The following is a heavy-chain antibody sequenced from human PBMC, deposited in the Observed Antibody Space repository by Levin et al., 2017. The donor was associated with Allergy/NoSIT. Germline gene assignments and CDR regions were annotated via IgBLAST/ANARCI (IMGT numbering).Heavy chain of an antibody. CDR2: IYYTGTT. CDR3: AREGRFGELGY. D-gene: IGHD3-10*01. CDR1: GGSITTADYY. Sequence: SQTLSLTCSVSGGSITTADYYWNWLRQHPGGGLEWIGYIYYTGTTYYNPSLKSRVTISVDTSKNQVSLKLNSVTAADTAFYYCAREGRFGELGYWGQGTLVTVSS. J-gene: IGHJ1*01. V-gene: IGHV4-31*03.